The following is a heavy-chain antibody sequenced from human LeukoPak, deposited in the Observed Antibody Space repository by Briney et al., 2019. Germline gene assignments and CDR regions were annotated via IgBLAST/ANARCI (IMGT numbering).Heavy chain of an antibody. Sequence: ASVKVSCKDSGYTFTTYDINWVRQATGQGLEWMGWMNPKSGNTAYAQKFQGRVTMTRNTSIDTAYLEMSSLRSEDTAMYYCARVFGGHEIGFWGQGTQVTVSS. CDR3: ARVFGGHEIGF. J-gene: IGHJ4*02. D-gene: IGHD5-12*01. CDR1: GYTFTTYD. V-gene: IGHV1-8*01. CDR2: MNPKSGNT.